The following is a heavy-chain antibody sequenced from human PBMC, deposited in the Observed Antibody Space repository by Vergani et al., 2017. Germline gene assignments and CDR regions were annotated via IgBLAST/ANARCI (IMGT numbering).Heavy chain of an antibody. V-gene: IGHV1-69*12. J-gene: IGHJ6*03. CDR2: IIPIFGTA. CDR1: GGTFSSYT. D-gene: IGHD2-2*02. Sequence: QVQLVQSGAEVKKPGSSVKVSCKASGGTFSSYTISWVRQAPGQGLEWMGGIIPIFGTANYAQKFQGRVTITADESTSTAYMELSSLRSEDTAVYYCARAWGYCSSTSCYSAGDYYYYMDVWGKGTTVTVSS. CDR3: ARAWGYCSSTSCYSAGDYYYYMDV.